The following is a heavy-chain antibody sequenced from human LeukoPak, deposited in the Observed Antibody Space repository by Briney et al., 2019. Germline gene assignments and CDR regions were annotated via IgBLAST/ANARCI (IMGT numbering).Heavy chain of an antibody. CDR2: ISGSGGST. CDR1: GFTFSSYA. D-gene: IGHD1-26*01. CDR3: AKDEGYSGSYYDFDY. V-gene: IGHV3-23*01. Sequence: PGGSLRLSCAASGFTFSSYAMSWVRQAPGEGLEWVSAISGSGGSTYYADSVKGRFTISRDNSKNTLYLQMNSLRAEDTAVYYCAKDEGYSGSYYDFDYWGQGTLVTVSS. J-gene: IGHJ4*02.